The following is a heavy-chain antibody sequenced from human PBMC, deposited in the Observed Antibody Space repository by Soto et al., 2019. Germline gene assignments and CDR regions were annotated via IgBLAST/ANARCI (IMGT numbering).Heavy chain of an antibody. CDR2: ISGSGGST. J-gene: IGHJ4*02. D-gene: IGHD5-12*01. Sequence: EVQLLESGGGLVQPGGSLRLSCAATGFTFSSYAMSLVRQAPGKGLEWVSAISGSGGSTYYADSVKGRFTISRDNSKNTLYLQMNSLRGEDTAVYYCAKSRGYGGYVAFDYWGQGTVVTVSS. V-gene: IGHV3-23*01. CDR3: AKSRGYGGYVAFDY. CDR1: GFTFSSYA.